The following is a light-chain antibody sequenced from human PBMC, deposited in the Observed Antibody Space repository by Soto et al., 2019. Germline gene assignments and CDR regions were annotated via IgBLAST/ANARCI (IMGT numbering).Light chain of an antibody. CDR2: AAS. J-gene: IGKJ4*01. CDR3: LQHNTYPLS. Sequence: DIQMTQSPSSLSASIGDRITITCRATQAIGTDLGWYQQKPGKAPKRLIYAASNLESGVPSRFSGAGSGTYFTLTISSLQPEDFATYYCLQHNTYPLSFGGGTKVEVK. CDR1: QAIGTD. V-gene: IGKV1-17*01.